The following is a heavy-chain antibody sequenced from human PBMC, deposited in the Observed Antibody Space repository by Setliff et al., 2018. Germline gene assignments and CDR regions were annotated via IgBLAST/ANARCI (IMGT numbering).Heavy chain of an antibody. CDR1: GGSFSTYF. CDR3: ARAVDSSGYFPFWYFDL. Sequence: SETLSLTCAVYGGSFSTYFWSWIRQPPGKGLEWIGEISHSGSANYNPSLKSRVTMSVDTSKSQFSLNLTSVTAADTAIYFCARAVDSSGYFPFWYFDLWGRGTLVTVSS. D-gene: IGHD3-22*01. V-gene: IGHV4-34*01. CDR2: ISHSGSA. J-gene: IGHJ2*01.